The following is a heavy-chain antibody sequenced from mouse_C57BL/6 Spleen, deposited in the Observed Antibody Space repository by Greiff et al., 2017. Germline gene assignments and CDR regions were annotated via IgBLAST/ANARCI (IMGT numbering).Heavy chain of an antibody. CDR1: GYTFTSYW. J-gene: IGHJ4*01. CDR3: AREGGSSSYYYAMDY. CDR2: IHPNSGST. D-gene: IGHD1-1*01. Sequence: VQLQQPGAELVKPGASVKLSCKASGYTFTSYWMHWVKQRPGQGLEWIGMIHPNSGSTNYNEKFKSKATLTVDKSSSTAYMQLSSLTSEDSAVYYCAREGGSSSYYYAMDYWGQGTSVTVSS. V-gene: IGHV1-64*01.